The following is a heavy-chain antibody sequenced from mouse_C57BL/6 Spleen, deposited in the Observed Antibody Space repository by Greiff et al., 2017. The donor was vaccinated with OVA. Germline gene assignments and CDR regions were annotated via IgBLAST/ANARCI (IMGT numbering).Heavy chain of an antibody. CDR1: GYTFTDYE. V-gene: IGHV1-15*01. D-gene: IGHD1-1*01. CDR2: IDPETGGT. CDR3: TRFFITTYFDV. Sequence: QVQLQQSGAELVRPGASVTLSCKASGYTFTDYEMHWVKQTPVHGLEWIGAIDPETGGTAYNQKFKGKAILTADKSSSTAYMELRSLTSEDSAVYYCTRFFITTYFDVWGTGTTVTVSS. J-gene: IGHJ1*03.